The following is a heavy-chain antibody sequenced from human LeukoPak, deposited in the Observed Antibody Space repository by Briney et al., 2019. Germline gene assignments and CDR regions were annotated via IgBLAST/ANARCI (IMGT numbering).Heavy chain of an antibody. CDR2: ISWNSGSI. CDR1: GFTFDDYA. CDR3: TRDRVEGYCSTTSCYLH. Sequence: GGSLKLSCAASGFTFDDYAMHWVRQAPGKGLEWVSGISWNSGSIGYADSVKGRFTISRDNAKNSLYLQMNSLRAEDTAVYYCTRDRVEGYCSTTSCYLHWGQGTLVTVSS. V-gene: IGHV3-9*01. D-gene: IGHD2-2*01. J-gene: IGHJ4*02.